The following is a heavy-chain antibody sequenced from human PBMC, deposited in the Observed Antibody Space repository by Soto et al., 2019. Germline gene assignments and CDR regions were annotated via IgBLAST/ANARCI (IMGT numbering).Heavy chain of an antibody. Sequence: GGSLRLSCAASGFTFSSYWMSWVRQAPGKGLEWVANIKQDGSEKYYVDSVKGRFTISRDNAKNSLYLQMNSLRAEDTAVYYCARDGLVPAASIPYSDYWGQGTLVTVSS. CDR2: IKQDGSEK. D-gene: IGHD2-2*01. CDR1: GFTFSSYW. V-gene: IGHV3-7*01. J-gene: IGHJ4*02. CDR3: ARDGLVPAASIPYSDY.